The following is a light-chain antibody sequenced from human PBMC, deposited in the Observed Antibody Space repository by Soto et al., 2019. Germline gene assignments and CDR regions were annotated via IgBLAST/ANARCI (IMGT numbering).Light chain of an antibody. CDR3: QQRYSNPCT. Sequence: THVSQSVGYLFAFVGDAITITVEASQSISSYLNWYQQKPGKAPKLLIYDASSLQSGVPSRFSGSGSETDFTLTISSLQSEDFATYYCQQRYSNPCTFGQGTRLEIK. CDR2: DAS. CDR1: QSISSY. J-gene: IGKJ5*01. V-gene: IGKV1-39*01.